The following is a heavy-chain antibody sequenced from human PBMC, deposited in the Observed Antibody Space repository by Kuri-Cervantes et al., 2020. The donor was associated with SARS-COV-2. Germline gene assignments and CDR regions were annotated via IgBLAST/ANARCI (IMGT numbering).Heavy chain of an antibody. CDR1: GFTFSSYG. CDR3: AKVSISSGSYQKALGY. V-gene: IGHV3-30*02. CDR2: IRYDGSNK. Sequence: GGSLRLSCAASGFTFSSYGMHWVRQAPGKGLEWVAFIRYDGSNKYYADSVKGRFTISRDNSKNTLYLQMNSLRAEDTAVYCCAKVSISSGSYQKALGYWGQGTLVTVSS. D-gene: IGHD3-10*02. J-gene: IGHJ4*02.